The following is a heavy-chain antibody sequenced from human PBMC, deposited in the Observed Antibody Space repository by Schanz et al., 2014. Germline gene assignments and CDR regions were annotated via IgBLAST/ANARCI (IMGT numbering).Heavy chain of an antibody. D-gene: IGHD1-26*01. CDR3: ARGPGGATYTHVDS. V-gene: IGHV3-48*02. J-gene: IGHJ5*01. Sequence: EVQLVESGGGLIQPGGSLRLSCVASGFTFSSHSMNWVRQAPGQGLEWLSYISGSGNTIYYADSVKGRFTISRDDAKNTLYLQMNRLKDEDTAVYYCARGPGGATYTHVDSWGQGTLVTVSS. CDR2: ISGSGNTI. CDR1: GFTFSSHS.